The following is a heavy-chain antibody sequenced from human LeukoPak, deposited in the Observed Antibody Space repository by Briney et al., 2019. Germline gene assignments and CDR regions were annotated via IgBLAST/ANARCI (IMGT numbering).Heavy chain of an antibody. CDR1: GGTFSSYT. CDR3: ARSGEYYDFWSGSYYGMDV. J-gene: IGHJ6*02. V-gene: IGHV1-69*02. Sequence: ASVKVSCKASGGTFSSYTISWVRQAPGQGLEWMGRITPILGIANYAQKFQGRVTITADKSTGTAYMELSSLRSEDTAVYYCARSGEYYDFWSGSYYGMDVWGQGTTVTVSS. CDR2: ITPILGIA. D-gene: IGHD3-3*01.